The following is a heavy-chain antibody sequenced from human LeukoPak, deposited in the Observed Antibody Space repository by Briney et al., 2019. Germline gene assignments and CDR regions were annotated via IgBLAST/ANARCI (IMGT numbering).Heavy chain of an antibody. J-gene: IGHJ6*02. CDR2: IGSDNKP. CDR3: ARDLHYYAAMDV. CDR1: GFTFSAYA. Sequence: PGGSLRLSCEASGFTFSAYAMTWVRQAPGQGLEWVSSIGSDNKPHYSESVKGRFAISRDNSKSMLFLQLNSLRAEDTALHYCARDLHYYAAMDVWGQGTTVTVSS. V-gene: IGHV3-23*01.